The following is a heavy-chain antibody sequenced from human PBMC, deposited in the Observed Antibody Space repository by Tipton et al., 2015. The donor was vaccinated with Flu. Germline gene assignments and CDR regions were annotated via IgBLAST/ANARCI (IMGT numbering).Heavy chain of an antibody. CDR2: ITSSGNTI. CDR3: ATLTGDDY. J-gene: IGHJ4*02. V-gene: IGHV3-48*03. CDR1: GFTFSSYE. D-gene: IGHD7-27*01. Sequence: LRLSCAASGFTFSSYEMNWVRQAPGKGLEWVSYITSSGNTISYADSVRGRFTISRDNTKKSLYLQLNSLRVEDTAIYYCATLTGDDYWGQGILVTVSS.